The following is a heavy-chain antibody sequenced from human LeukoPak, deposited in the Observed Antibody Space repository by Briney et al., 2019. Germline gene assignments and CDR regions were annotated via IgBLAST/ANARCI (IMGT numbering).Heavy chain of an antibody. CDR2: IRQDGTDK. CDR1: GFTFSGYW. D-gene: IGHD3-10*01. V-gene: IGHV3-7*04. CDR3: AREPLNTLRFGESFDY. J-gene: IGHJ4*02. Sequence: SGGSLRLSCAASGFTFSGYWMTWVRPAPGKGLQWVANIRQDGTDKYYVDSVKGRFTISRDNAKNSLYPQMNSLRAEDTAVYYCAREPLNTLRFGESFDYWGQGTLVTVSS.